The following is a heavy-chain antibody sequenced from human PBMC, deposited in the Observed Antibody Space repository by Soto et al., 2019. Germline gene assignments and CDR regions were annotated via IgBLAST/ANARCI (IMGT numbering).Heavy chain of an antibody. Sequence: GESLKISCKGSGYSFTSYWISWVRQMPGKGLEWMGRIDPSDSYTNYSPSFQGHVTISADKSISTAYLQWSSLKASDTVMYYCARHANQLLGFYYWGQGTLVTVSS. CDR2: IDPSDSYT. J-gene: IGHJ4*02. CDR3: ARHANQLLGFYY. V-gene: IGHV5-10-1*01. D-gene: IGHD2-2*01. CDR1: GYSFTSYW.